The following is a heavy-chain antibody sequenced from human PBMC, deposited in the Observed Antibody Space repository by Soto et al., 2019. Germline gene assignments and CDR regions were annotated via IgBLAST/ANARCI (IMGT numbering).Heavy chain of an antibody. CDR2: ISGSGGST. CDR3: TRAFCGSHSCHGGNFDY. V-gene: IGHV3-23*01. CDR1: GFTFSSYA. J-gene: IGHJ4*01. D-gene: IGHD2-2*01. Sequence: GGSLRLSCAASGFTFSSYAMSWVRQAPGKGLEWVSAISGSGGSTYYADSVKGRLTISRDNSQNTLYLQMKSLRAEDTALYYCTRAFCGSHSCHGGNFDYWGHGTLVTVSS.